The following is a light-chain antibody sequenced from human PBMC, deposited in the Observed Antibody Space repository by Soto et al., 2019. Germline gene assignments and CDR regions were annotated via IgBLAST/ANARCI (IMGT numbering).Light chain of an antibody. CDR2: ADT. Sequence: TQPPSVSAAPGQKVTMSCSGSSSNIGNNFVAWYQQLPGTAPKLLIYADTKRPYGIPGRFSGSKSGTSATLGITGLQTGDEADYYCGAWDRSLGVVVFGGGTKVTVL. J-gene: IGLJ3*02. CDR1: SSNIGNNF. V-gene: IGLV1-51*01. CDR3: GAWDRSLGVVV.